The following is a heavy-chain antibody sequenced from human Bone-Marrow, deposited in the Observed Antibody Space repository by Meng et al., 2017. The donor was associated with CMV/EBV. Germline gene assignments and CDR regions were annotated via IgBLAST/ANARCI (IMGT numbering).Heavy chain of an antibody. CDR1: GFTFSSYS. Sequence: GGSLRLSCAASGFTFSSYSMNWVRQAPGKGLEWVSSISSSSSYIYYADSVKGRFTISRDNAKNSLYLQMNSLRAEDTAVYYCARDLVVVPAAIRGEGPPYYYYGMDVWGQGPTVTVSS. D-gene: IGHD2-2*02. CDR2: ISSSSSYI. V-gene: IGHV3-21*01. J-gene: IGHJ6*02. CDR3: ARDLVVVPAAIRGEGPPYYYYGMDV.